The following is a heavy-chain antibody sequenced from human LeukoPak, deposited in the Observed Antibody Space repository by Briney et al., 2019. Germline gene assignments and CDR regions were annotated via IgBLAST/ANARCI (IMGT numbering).Heavy chain of an antibody. J-gene: IGHJ6*03. V-gene: IGHV3-20*01. CDR2: INWNGGST. Sequence: GGSLRLSCAASGFTFDDYGMSWVRQAPGKGLEWVSGINWNGGSTGYAVSVKGRFTISRDNAKNSLYLQMNSLRAEDTALYHCARVSSSSTYYYMDVWGKGTTVTVSS. CDR1: GFTFDDYG. D-gene: IGHD6-13*01. CDR3: ARVSSSSTYYYMDV.